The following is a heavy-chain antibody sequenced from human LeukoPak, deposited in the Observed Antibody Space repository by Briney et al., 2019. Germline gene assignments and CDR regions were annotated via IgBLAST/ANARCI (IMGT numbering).Heavy chain of an antibody. CDR3: ARDGSYYDILTGYYTPLYGMDV. D-gene: IGHD3-9*01. Sequence: ASVKVSCKAFGYTFTSYYMHWVRQAPGQGLEWMGIINPSGGSTSYAQKFQGRVTMTRDTSTSTVYMELSSLRSEDTAVYYCARDGSYYDILTGYYTPLYGMDVWGQGTTVTVSS. CDR1: GYTFTSYY. V-gene: IGHV1-46*01. J-gene: IGHJ6*02. CDR2: INPSGGST.